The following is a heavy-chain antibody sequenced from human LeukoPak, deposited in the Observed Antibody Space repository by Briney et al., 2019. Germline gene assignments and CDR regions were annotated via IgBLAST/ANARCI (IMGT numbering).Heavy chain of an antibody. V-gene: IGHV4-4*07. CDR2: IYTSGST. CDR3: AREFWAAPSENWFDP. J-gene: IGHJ5*02. CDR1: GGSISSYY. Sequence: SETPSLTCTVSGGSISSYYWSWIRQPAGKGLEWIGRIYTSGSTNYNPSLKSRVTMSVDTSKNQFSLKLSPVTAADTAVYYCAREFWAAPSENWFDPWGQGTLVTVSS. D-gene: IGHD3/OR15-3a*01.